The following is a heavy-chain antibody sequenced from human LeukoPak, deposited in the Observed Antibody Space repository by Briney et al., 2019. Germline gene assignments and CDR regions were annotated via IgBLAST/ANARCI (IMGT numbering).Heavy chain of an antibody. CDR3: AAGGRV. Sequence: GGSLGPSCAASGFPLRKPWMNWVRQAPGKGLEWVGRIQSKTDGGTTEYAAPVKGRFTISRDDSTNTLYLQMNSLKTEDTGVYYCAAGGRVWGPGTTVTVSS. CDR2: IQSKTDGGTT. CDR1: GFPLRKPW. V-gene: IGHV3-15*01. J-gene: IGHJ6*02. D-gene: IGHD3-10*01.